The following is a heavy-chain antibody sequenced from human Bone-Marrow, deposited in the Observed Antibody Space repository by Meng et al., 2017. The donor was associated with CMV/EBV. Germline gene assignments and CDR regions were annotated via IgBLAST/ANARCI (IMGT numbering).Heavy chain of an antibody. CDR2: TRNKANSYTT. CDR3: ARVNSGAGY. CDR1: GFTFDDYA. V-gene: IGHV3-72*01. D-gene: IGHD1-26*01. Sequence: GGSLRLSCAASGFTFDDYAMHWVRQAPGKGLEWVGRTRNKANSYTTEYAASVKGRFTISRDDSKNSLYLQMNSLKTEDTAVYYCARVNSGAGYWGQGTLVTVSS. J-gene: IGHJ4*02.